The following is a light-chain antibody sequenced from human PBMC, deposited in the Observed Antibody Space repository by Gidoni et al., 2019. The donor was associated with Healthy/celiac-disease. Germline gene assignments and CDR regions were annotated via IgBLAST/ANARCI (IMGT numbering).Light chain of an antibody. CDR3: QSADSRGTSA. V-gene: IGLV3-25*02. CDR2: IDS. Sequence: SYELTQPPSVSVSPGQTARITCSGDALPKQYAYWYQQKPGQAPVLVIYIDSERPSGFPERFSGSSSGTTVTLTISGVQAEDEADYYCQSADSRGTSAFGGGTKLTVL. J-gene: IGLJ2*01. CDR1: ALPKQY.